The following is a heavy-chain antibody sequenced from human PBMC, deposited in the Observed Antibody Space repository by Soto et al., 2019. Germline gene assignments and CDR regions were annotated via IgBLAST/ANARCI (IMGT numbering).Heavy chain of an antibody. CDR2: IXAXGXT. J-gene: IGHJ4*03. CDR3: AGEQSGAANF. V-gene: IGHV4-4*07. D-gene: IGHD2-15*01. CDR1: GDSMSSYY. Sequence: SETLSLTCSVSGDSMSSYYWSWIRQSAEKXLXWXXXIXAXGXTXXXXSLKSRITLSVDTSKNQFSLNLKFVTAADTAVYFCAGEQSGAANFWGQGTLVTVSS.